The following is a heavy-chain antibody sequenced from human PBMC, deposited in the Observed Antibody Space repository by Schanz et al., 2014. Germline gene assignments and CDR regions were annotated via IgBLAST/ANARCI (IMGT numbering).Heavy chain of an antibody. D-gene: IGHD2-21*01. Sequence: QVQLQESGPGLVKPSETLSLTCTVSGVSIGGYYWSWIRQQPGKALEWIGYIYHSGNTYFKPSLQSRLAMSVDTAKNQFSLSLSSATAADTAVYYCASAVGGNSALEWFDPWGQGTLVTVSS. J-gene: IGHJ5*02. CDR2: IYHSGNT. CDR1: GVSIGGYY. CDR3: ASAVGGNSALEWFDP. V-gene: IGHV4-31*02.